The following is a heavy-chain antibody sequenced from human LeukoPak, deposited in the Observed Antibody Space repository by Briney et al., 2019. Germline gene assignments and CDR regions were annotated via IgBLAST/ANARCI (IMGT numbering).Heavy chain of an antibody. Sequence: GESLRISCKGSGYSFTSYWISWVRQMPGKGLEWMGRIDPSDSYTNYSPSFQGHVIISADKSISTAYLQWSSLKASDTAMYYCARHPQLAAAAIDVDYWGQGTLVTVSS. D-gene: IGHD6-13*01. CDR2: IDPSDSYT. J-gene: IGHJ4*02. CDR3: ARHPQLAAAAIDVDY. V-gene: IGHV5-10-1*01. CDR1: GYSFTSYW.